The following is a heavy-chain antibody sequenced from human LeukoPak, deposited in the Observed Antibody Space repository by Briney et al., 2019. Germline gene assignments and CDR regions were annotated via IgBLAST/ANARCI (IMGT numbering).Heavy chain of an antibody. Sequence: GGSLRLSCAASGFTFSSYAMTWVRQAPGKGLEWVSTISGSSGNTYYADSVKGRFTISRDNSKSTLYLQMNSLRAEDTAVYYCAKDQVTIIVVAPMIWGQGTLVTVPS. CDR1: GFTFSSYA. CDR3: AKDQVTIIVVAPMI. CDR2: ISGSSGNT. J-gene: IGHJ4*02. V-gene: IGHV3-23*01. D-gene: IGHD3-22*01.